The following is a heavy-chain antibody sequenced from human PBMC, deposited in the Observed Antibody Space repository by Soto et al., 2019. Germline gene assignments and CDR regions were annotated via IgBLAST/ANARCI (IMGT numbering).Heavy chain of an antibody. D-gene: IGHD1-1*01. CDR2: ISYDGNNK. J-gene: IGHJ4*02. CDR1: GFTFSSYG. CDR3: AKSVYNWNDGFFDY. V-gene: IGHV3-30*18. Sequence: QVQLVESGGGVVQPGRSLRLSCAASGFTFSSYGMHWVRQAPGKGLEWVAVISYDGNNKYYADSVKGRFTISRDNSKNTLYLRMNGLRAEGTAVYYCAKSVYNWNDGFFDYWGQGTLVTVSS.